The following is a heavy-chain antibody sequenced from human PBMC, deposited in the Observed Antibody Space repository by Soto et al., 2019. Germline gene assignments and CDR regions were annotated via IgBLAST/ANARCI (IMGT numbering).Heavy chain of an antibody. V-gene: IGHV1-69*13. CDR3: TTGLTYYYDTSGHYWAGAMDV. J-gene: IGHJ6*02. CDR1: GGTFSSYA. Sequence: GASVKVSCKASGGTFSSYAISWVRQAPGQGLEWMGGIIPIFDTANYAQKFQGRVTITADESTSTAYMELSSLRSEDTAVYYCTTGLTYYYDTSGHYWAGAMDVWGQGITVTVSS. D-gene: IGHD3-22*01. CDR2: IIPIFDTA.